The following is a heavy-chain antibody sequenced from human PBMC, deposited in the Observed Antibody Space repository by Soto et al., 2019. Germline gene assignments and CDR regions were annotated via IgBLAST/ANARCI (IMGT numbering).Heavy chain of an antibody. V-gene: IGHV3-23*01. Sequence: VQLLESGGGLVQPGESLRLSCAASGFTFSSYAMNWVRQAPGKGLEWVPTFSGSDYSTYYADSVKGRFTISRDNSKNTLYLQMNSLRVEDTAIYYCARVRGYNYGYFDYWGQGTLVTVSS. D-gene: IGHD5-18*01. CDR2: FSGSDYST. CDR3: ARVRGYNYGYFDY. J-gene: IGHJ4*02. CDR1: GFTFSSYA.